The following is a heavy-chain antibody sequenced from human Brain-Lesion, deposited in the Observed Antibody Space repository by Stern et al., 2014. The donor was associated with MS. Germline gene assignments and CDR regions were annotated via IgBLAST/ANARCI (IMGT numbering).Heavy chain of an antibody. CDR1: GGSINSGGYY. J-gene: IGHJ4*02. V-gene: IGHV4-31*03. CDR3: ARGARYSDSSGYYFYFDY. D-gene: IGHD3-22*01. Sequence: QLQLQESGPGLVKPSQTLPLTCTVSGGSINSGGYYWSWIRQYPGKGLEWICYIYYTGSAYYDPSLKSRLSMSIDTSKNQFSLNLNSVTAADTAVYYCARGARYSDSSGYYFYFDYWGQGTLVTVSS. CDR2: IYYTGSA.